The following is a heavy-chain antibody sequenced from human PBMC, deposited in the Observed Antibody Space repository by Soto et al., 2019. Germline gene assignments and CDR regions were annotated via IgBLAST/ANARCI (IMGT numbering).Heavy chain of an antibody. J-gene: IGHJ4*02. CDR3: AKERCSGGSCYSWYGDFSSPAFDY. Sequence: GGSLRLSCAASGFTFSSYAMSWVRQAPGKGLEWVSAISGSGGSTYYADSVKGRFTISRDNSKNTLYLQMNSLRAEDTAVYYCAKERCSGGSCYSWYGDFSSPAFDYWGQGTLVTVSS. CDR1: GFTFSSYA. CDR2: ISGSGGST. D-gene: IGHD2-15*01. V-gene: IGHV3-23*01.